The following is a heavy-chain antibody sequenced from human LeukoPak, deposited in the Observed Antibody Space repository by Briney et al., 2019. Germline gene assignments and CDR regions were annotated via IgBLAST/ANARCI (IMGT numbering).Heavy chain of an antibody. V-gene: IGHV4-61*02. Sequence: SQTLSLTCTVSGGSISSGSYYWSWIRQPAGKGLEWIGRIYTSGSTNYNPSLKSRVTISVDTSKNQFSLKLSSVTAADTAVYYCAREVAAAGTGSWFDPWGQGTLVTVSS. CDR2: IYTSGST. D-gene: IGHD6-13*01. CDR1: GGSISSGSYY. CDR3: AREVAAAGTGSWFDP. J-gene: IGHJ5*02.